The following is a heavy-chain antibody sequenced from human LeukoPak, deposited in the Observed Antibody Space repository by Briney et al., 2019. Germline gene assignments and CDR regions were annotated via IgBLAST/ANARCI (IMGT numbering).Heavy chain of an antibody. V-gene: IGHV3-7*01. J-gene: IGHJ4*02. Sequence: GGSLRLSCAASGFTFSSYWMSWVRQAPGKGLEWVANIKQDGSEKYYVDSVKGRFTISRDNAKNSLYLQMNSLRAEDTAVYYCARRGVRYFDWSPHYYFDYWGQGTLVTVSS. CDR1: GFTFSSYW. CDR3: ARRGVRYFDWSPHYYFDY. D-gene: IGHD3-9*01. CDR2: IKQDGSEK.